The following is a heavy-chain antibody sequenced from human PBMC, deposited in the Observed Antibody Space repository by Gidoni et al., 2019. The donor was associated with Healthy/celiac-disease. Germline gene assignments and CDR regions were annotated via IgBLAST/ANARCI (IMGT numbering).Heavy chain of an antibody. Sequence: QVQLVESGGGVVHPGRSLRPSCAASGFTFSSYGMHWVRQAPGKGLEGVAVIWYDGSNKYYADSVKGRFTISRDNSKNTLYLQMNSLRAEDTAVYYCASPDDSSGYYYWGQGTLVTVSS. CDR1: GFTFSSYG. CDR2: IWYDGSNK. D-gene: IGHD3-22*01. CDR3: ASPDDSSGYYY. J-gene: IGHJ4*02. V-gene: IGHV3-33*01.